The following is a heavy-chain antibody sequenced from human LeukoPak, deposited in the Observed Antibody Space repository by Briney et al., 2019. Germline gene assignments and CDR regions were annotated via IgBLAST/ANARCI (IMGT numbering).Heavy chain of an antibody. Sequence: PSETLSLTCTVSGGSISSYYWSWIRQPPGKGLEWNGYIYYSGSTNYNPSLKSRVTISVDTSKNQFSLKLSSVTAADTAVYYCARDGGYSYGPLDYWGQGTLVTVSS. CDR2: IYYSGST. CDR3: ARDGGYSYGPLDY. D-gene: IGHD5-18*01. CDR1: GGSISSYY. J-gene: IGHJ4*02. V-gene: IGHV4-59*01.